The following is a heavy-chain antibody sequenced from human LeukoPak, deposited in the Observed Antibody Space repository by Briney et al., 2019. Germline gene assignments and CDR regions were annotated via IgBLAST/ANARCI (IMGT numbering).Heavy chain of an antibody. D-gene: IGHD3-10*01. CDR2: ISGSDTST. CDR1: GFPFSNYA. CDR3: TRRESDYYGSGSYYNSRDYYGMDV. Sequence: GGSLRLSCAASGFPFSNYALSWVRQAPGKGLEWVSVISGSDTSTFYADSVKGRFTISRDNSKNTLYLQMNSLKTEDTAVYYCTRRESDYYGSGSYYNSRDYYGMDVWGQGTTVTVSS. V-gene: IGHV3-23*01. J-gene: IGHJ6*02.